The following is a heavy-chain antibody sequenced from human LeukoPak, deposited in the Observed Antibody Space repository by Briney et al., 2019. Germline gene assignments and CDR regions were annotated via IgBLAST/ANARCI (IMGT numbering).Heavy chain of an antibody. Sequence: GGSLRLSCAASGFTFSSSWMSWVRQAPGKGLEWVGNIRPDGSEKQYVDSVKGRFTISRDDSKNTLYLQMNSLRAEDTAAYYCAKGYYFDILSGYSSLDSWGQGTLVTVSS. J-gene: IGHJ4*02. CDR1: GFTFSSSW. V-gene: IGHV3-7*01. CDR2: IRPDGSEK. CDR3: AKGYYFDILSGYSSLDS. D-gene: IGHD3-9*01.